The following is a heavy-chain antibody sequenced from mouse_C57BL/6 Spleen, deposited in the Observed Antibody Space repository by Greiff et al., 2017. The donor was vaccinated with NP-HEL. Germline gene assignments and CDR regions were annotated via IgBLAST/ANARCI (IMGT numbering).Heavy chain of an antibody. CDR3: ARDRTWYFDY. CDR1: GFTFSSYA. Sequence: EVKVVESGGGLVKPGGSLKLSCAASGFTFSSYAMSWVRQTPEKRLEWVATISDGGSYTYYPDTVKGRFTISRDNAKNNLYLQMSHLKSEDTAKYYCARDRTWYFDYWGQGTTLTVSS. V-gene: IGHV5-4*01. CDR2: ISDGGSYT. J-gene: IGHJ2*01.